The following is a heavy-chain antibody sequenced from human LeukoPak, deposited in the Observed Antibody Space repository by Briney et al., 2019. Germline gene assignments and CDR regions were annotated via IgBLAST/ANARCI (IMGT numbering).Heavy chain of an antibody. CDR2: INSDGSDT. D-gene: IGHD2-2*02. CDR3: ARGGCDTTRCYTGAFDI. V-gene: IGHV3-74*01. CDR1: GLTFSSYW. Sequence: RGSLRLSCAASGLTFSSYWMHWVRQAPGKGLVWVSRINSDGSDTTYADSVKGRFSISRDNAKSTLFLQMNSLGAEDTALYYCARGGCDTTRCYTGAFDIWGQGTMVTVSS. J-gene: IGHJ3*02.